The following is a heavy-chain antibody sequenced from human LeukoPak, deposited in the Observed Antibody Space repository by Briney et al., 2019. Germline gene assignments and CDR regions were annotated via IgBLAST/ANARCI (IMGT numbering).Heavy chain of an antibody. Sequence: GSLRLTCGASGFTFGSFAMYWVRQAPGKGLDWIAGIFGSGGSPHYADSVKGRFTISRDNSKNTVYLQINSLRAEDTAVYYCGKTTAGYSSGQKPAWPVDYWGQGTLVTVSS. J-gene: IGHJ4*02. CDR1: GFTFGSFA. V-gene: IGHV3-23*01. D-gene: IGHD5-18*01. CDR3: GKTTAGYSSGQKPAWPVDY. CDR2: IFGSGGSP.